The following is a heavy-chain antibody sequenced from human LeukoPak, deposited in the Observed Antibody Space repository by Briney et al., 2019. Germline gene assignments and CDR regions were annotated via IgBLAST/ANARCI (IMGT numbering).Heavy chain of an antibody. V-gene: IGHV4-39*07. CDR3: ARESGGVNDY. J-gene: IGHJ4*02. CDR2: IYYSGST. CDR1: GGSIYSSRYY. D-gene: IGHD3-16*01. Sequence: ASETLSLTCTVSGGSIYSSRYYWGWIRQPPGKGLEWIGSIYYSGSTYYNPSLKSRVTISGDTSKSQFYLKLSSVTAADTAVYYCARESGGVNDYWGQGTLVTVSS.